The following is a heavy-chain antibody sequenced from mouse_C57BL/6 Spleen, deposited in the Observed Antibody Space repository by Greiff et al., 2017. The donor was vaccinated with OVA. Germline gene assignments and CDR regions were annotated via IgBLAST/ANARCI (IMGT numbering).Heavy chain of an antibody. D-gene: IGHD2-12*01. CDR1: GYSITSGYY. V-gene: IGHV3-6*01. Sequence: EVQLHESGPGLVKPSQSLSLTCSVTGYSITSGYYWNWIRQFPGNKLEWMGYISYDGSNNYNPSLKNRISITRDTSKNQFFLKLNSVTTEDTATYYCARETYDEGFAYWGQGTLVTVSA. CDR2: ISYDGSN. J-gene: IGHJ3*01. CDR3: ARETYDEGFAY.